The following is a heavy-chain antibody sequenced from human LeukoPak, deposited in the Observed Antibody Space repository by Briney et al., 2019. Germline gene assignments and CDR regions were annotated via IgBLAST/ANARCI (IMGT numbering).Heavy chain of an antibody. CDR1: GGPVRRGNYY. CDR2: IYTSGTT. Sequence: SETLVLTCTVSGGPVRRGNYYWTWIPQPAGSDLGWHGRIYTSGTTDYHPSLRTRVTISVDASRNQFSLNLSSVTAADTAVYYCARWSGSVTARNYYYYMDVWGEGTTVTVSS. D-gene: IGHD6-6*01. CDR3: ARWSGSVTARNYYYYMDV. V-gene: IGHV4-61*02. J-gene: IGHJ6*03.